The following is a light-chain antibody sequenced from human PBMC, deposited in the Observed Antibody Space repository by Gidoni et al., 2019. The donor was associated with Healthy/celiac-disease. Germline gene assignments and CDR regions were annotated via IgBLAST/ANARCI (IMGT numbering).Light chain of an antibody. Sequence: SQLTQPPSSLSASVGDRVTITCRASQSISSYLNWYQQKPGKAPKLLIYAASSLQSGVPSRFSGSGSGTYFTLTISSLQPEDFATYDCQQSYSTPRFTCGPGTKVDIK. V-gene: IGKV1-39*01. CDR2: AAS. J-gene: IGKJ3*01. CDR3: QQSYSTPRFT. CDR1: QSISSY.